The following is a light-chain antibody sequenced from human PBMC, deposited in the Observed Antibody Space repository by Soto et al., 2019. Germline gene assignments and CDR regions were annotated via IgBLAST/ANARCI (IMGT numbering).Light chain of an antibody. Sequence: DIQMTQSPSSLSASVGDRVTITCRASQSISRYLNWYQQKSGEAPKLLIYTTSTLQSGDPARFSGSRSGTDFTLTNSSLQPENFATYYCQQNYRPPTFGQGTRLDIK. CDR1: QSISRY. J-gene: IGKJ5*01. V-gene: IGKV1-39*01. CDR2: TTS. CDR3: QQNYRPPT.